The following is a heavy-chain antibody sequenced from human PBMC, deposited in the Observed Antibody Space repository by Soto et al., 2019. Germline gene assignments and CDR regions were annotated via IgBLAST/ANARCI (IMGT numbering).Heavy chain of an antibody. CDR2: ISYDGSNK. J-gene: IGHJ6*02. Sequence: GGSLRLSCAASGFTFSSYAMHWVRQAPGKGLEWVAVISYDGSNKYYADSVKGRFTISRDNSKNTLYLQMNSLRAEDTAVYYCARDSEAVAESIVSSLAYYYYYGMDVWGQGTTVTVSS. CDR1: GFTFSSYA. D-gene: IGHD6-19*01. V-gene: IGHV3-30-3*01. CDR3: ARDSEAVAESIVSSLAYYYYYGMDV.